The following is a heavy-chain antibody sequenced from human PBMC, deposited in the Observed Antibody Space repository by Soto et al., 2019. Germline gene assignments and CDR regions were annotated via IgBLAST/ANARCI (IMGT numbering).Heavy chain of an antibody. V-gene: IGHV3-9*01. J-gene: IGHJ6*03. D-gene: IGHD2-2*01. Sequence: EVQLVESGGGLVQPGRSLRLSCAASGFTFDDYAMHWVRQAPGKGLEWVSGITWNSGNIDYADSVRGRLTISRDNATNSLYLQMTSLRVEDTALYYCAKDAKDVVVIPAAIPVGDYYHYMDVWGKGTTVTVSS. CDR2: ITWNSGNI. CDR1: GFTFDDYA. CDR3: AKDAKDVVVIPAAIPVGDYYHYMDV.